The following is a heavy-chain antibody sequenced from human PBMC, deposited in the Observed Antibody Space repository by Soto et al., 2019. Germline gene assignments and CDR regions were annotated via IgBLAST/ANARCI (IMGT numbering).Heavy chain of an antibody. CDR1: GFTFSSYG. CDR3: TRLSTGYCSGGSCYLFDY. Sequence: GGSLRLSCAASGFTFSSYGMHWVRQAPGKGLEWVGRIRSKANSYATAYAASVKGRFTISRDDSKNTAYLQMNSLKTEDTAVYYCTRLSTGYCSGGSCYLFDYWGQGTLVTVSS. V-gene: IGHV3-73*01. CDR2: IRSKANSYAT. D-gene: IGHD2-15*01. J-gene: IGHJ4*02.